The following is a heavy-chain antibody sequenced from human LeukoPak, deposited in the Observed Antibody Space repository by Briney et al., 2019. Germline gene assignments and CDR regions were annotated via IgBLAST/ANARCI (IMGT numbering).Heavy chain of an antibody. D-gene: IGHD2-15*01. CDR1: GYTFTNYG. CDR3: ARECYCSGGSCYSGATDY. Sequence: ASVKVSCKASGYTFTNYGISWVRQAPGQGLEWMGWIGPYNGNTKYAQKLQGRVTMTTDTSTSTAYMELRSLRSDDTAVYYCARECYCSGGSCYSGATDYWGQGTPVTVSS. CDR2: IGPYNGNT. V-gene: IGHV1-18*01. J-gene: IGHJ4*02.